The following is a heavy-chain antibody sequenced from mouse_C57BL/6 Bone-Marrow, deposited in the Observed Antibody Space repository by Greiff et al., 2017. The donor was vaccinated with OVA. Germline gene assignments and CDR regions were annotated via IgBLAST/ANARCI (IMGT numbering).Heavy chain of an antibody. V-gene: IGHV1-81*01. Sequence: VHLVESGAELARPGASVKLSCKASGYTFTSSGISWVKQRTGQGLEWIGEIYPRSGNTYYNEKFKGKATLTADKSSSTAYMELRSLTSEDSAVYFCAISDYNNYGFAYWGQGTLVTVSA. D-gene: IGHD2-5*01. CDR3: AISDYNNYGFAY. CDR1: GYTFTSSG. CDR2: IYPRSGNT. J-gene: IGHJ3*01.